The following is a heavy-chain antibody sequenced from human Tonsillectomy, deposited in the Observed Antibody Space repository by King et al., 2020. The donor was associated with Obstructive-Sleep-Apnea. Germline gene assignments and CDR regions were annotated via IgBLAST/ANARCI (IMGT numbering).Heavy chain of an antibody. CDR1: GVTFSSYS. Sequence: QLVQSGGGLVKPGGSLRLSCAASGVTFSSYSMNWVRPAPGKGLEWVSSITSSRGYIYYADSVRGRVTISRDKAKNSLYLQMSSLRAEDTAVYYCASGPPEFWSAFQWEDYWGQGTLVTVSS. CDR3: ASGPPEFWSAFQWEDY. J-gene: IGHJ4*02. CDR2: ITSSRGYI. D-gene: IGHD3-3*01. V-gene: IGHV3-21*01.